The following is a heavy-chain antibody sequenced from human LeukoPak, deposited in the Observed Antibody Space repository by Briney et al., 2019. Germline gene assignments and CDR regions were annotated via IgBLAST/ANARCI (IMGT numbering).Heavy chain of an antibody. V-gene: IGHV3-30*04. Sequence: GRSLRLSCAASGFTFSSYAMHWVRQAPGKGLEWVAVISHEGSYRNHADSVKGRFTISRDNSRNMAFLQMDSLSAEDTAVYYCARTREQWQVLDYWGQGALVTVSS. CDR3: ARTREQWQVLDY. D-gene: IGHD6-19*01. J-gene: IGHJ4*02. CDR1: GFTFSSYA. CDR2: ISHEGSYR.